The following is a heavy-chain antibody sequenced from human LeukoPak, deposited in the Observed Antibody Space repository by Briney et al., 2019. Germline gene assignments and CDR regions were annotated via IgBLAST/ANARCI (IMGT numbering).Heavy chain of an antibody. CDR1: GNYW. J-gene: IGHJ4*02. CDR2: INSDGSWT. Sequence: GGSLRLSCAASGNYWMHWVRQVPGKGLVWVSHINSDGSWTSYADSVKGRFTISKDNAKNTVYLQMNSLRAEDTAVYYCVSFYETYWGRGSLVTVSS. D-gene: IGHD2/OR15-2a*01. V-gene: IGHV3-74*01. CDR3: VSFYETY.